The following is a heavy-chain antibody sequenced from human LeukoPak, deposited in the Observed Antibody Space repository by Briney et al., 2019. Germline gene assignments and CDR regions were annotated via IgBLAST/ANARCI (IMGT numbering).Heavy chain of an antibody. D-gene: IGHD6-19*01. CDR3: AKAGIGVVGYFDY. CDR2: IRGSGGGT. V-gene: IGHV3-23*01. CDR1: GFTFSSYA. Sequence: GGSLRLSCAASGFTFSSYAMSWVRQPPGKGLEWVSAIRGSGGGTYYADSVKGRFTISRDNSKSTLYLQMNSLRDEDTALYYCAKAGIGVVGYFDYWGQGTLVTVSS. J-gene: IGHJ4*02.